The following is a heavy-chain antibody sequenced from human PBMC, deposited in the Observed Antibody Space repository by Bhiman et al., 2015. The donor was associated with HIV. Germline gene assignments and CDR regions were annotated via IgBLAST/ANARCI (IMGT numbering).Heavy chain of an antibody. J-gene: IGHJ6*02. V-gene: IGHV3-30*04. Sequence: QVQLVESGGGVVQPGRSLRLSCAASGFDFSNYAIHWVRQAPGKGLEWVALISYDGSNKYYADSVKGRFTISRDNSKNTLFVQMNRLRGEDTAVYYCARDREAAPLTYYYGMDVWGQGTTVTVSS. CDR2: ISYDGSNK. CDR1: GFDFSNYA. D-gene: IGHD6-6*01. CDR3: ARDREAAPLTYYYGMDV.